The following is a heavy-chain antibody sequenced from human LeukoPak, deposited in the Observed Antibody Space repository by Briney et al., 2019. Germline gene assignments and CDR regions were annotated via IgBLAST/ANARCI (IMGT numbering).Heavy chain of an antibody. V-gene: IGHV3-11*03. CDR2: ISGSSSNT. CDR1: GFTFSDFY. CDR3: ARLSRGGIAAPPAPYYYYGMDF. Sequence: GGSLRLSCAASGFTFSDFYMSWIRQAPGKGLESVSYISGSSSNTNYADSVKGRFTISRDNAKNSLYLQMNSLRAEDTAVYYCARLSRGGIAAPPAPYYYYGMDFWGQGTTVTVSS. J-gene: IGHJ6*02. D-gene: IGHD6-13*01.